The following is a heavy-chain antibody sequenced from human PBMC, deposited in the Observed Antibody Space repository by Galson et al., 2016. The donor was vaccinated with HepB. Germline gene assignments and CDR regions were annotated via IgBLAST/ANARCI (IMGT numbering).Heavy chain of an antibody. CDR1: GGSMSHSSYY. Sequence: SETLSLTCTVSGGSMSHSSYYWGWVRQPPGKGLEWIGIINYGGITYYNPSLKNRVTIYVDTSKKQFSLKLTSATAADTAFYYCGRQRRDQFWDDNYYYYMDVWGQGTTVTVSS. CDR2: INYGGIT. J-gene: IGHJ6*03. D-gene: IGHD3-16*01. V-gene: IGHV4-39*01. CDR3: GRQRRDQFWDDNYYYYMDV.